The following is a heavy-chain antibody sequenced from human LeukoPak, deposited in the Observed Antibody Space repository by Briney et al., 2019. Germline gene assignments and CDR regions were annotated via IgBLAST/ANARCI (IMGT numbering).Heavy chain of an antibody. CDR1: GGSFSGYY. Sequence: ASETLSLTCAVYGGSFSGYYWSWIRQPPGKGLEWVSAIRGSGGGTYYADSVKGRFTIFRDNSKNTLYLQMNSLRDEDTALYYCAKAGIGVVGYFDYWGQGTLVTVSS. D-gene: IGHD6-19*01. CDR2: IRGSGGGT. CDR3: AKAGIGVVGYFDY. J-gene: IGHJ4*02. V-gene: IGHV3-23*01.